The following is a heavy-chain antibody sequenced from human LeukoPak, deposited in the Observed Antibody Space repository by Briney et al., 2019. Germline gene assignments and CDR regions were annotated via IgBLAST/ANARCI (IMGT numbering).Heavy chain of an antibody. J-gene: IGHJ6*03. V-gene: IGHV1-18*01. CDR3: ARVGTMVRGVKGAYYYYMDV. D-gene: IGHD3-10*01. CDR2: ISAYNGNT. Sequence: ASVKVSCKASGYTFTSYGISWVRQAPGQGLKWMGWISAYNGNTNYAQKLQGRVTMTTDTSTSTAYMELRSLRSDDTAVYYCARVGTMVRGVKGAYYYYMDVWGKGTTVTISS. CDR1: GYTFTSYG.